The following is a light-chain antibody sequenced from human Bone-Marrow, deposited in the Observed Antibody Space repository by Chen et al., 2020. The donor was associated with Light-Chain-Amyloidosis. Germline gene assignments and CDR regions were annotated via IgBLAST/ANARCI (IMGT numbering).Light chain of an antibody. CDR2: EDD. CDR3: QSYQGSSQGV. Sequence: NFMLTQPHSVSESPGKTVIISCTRSSGSIATNYVQWYQQRPGSSPTTVIYEDDQRPSGVPARCSRSIDRSSNAASLTISGLRTEDDADYYCQSYQGSSQGVFGGGTKLTVL. J-gene: IGLJ3*02. V-gene: IGLV6-57*01. CDR1: SGSIATNY.